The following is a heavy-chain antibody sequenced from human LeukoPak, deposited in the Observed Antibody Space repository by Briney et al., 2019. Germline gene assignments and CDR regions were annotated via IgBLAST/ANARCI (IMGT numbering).Heavy chain of an antibody. V-gene: IGHV4-34*01. Sequence: SETLSLTCAVYGGSFSGYYWSWIRQPPGKGLEWIGEISHSGSTNYTPSLKSRVTISVDTSKNQFSLKLSSVTAADTAVYHCARLWFGESNDYWGQGTLVTVSS. D-gene: IGHD3-10*01. J-gene: IGHJ4*02. CDR1: GGSFSGYY. CDR3: ARLWFGESNDY. CDR2: ISHSGST.